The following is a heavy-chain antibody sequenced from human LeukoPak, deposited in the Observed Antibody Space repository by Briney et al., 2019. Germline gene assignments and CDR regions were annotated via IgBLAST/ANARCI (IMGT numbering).Heavy chain of an antibody. CDR1: GYTFTNYG. D-gene: IGHD3-22*01. CDR2: INAYNGNT. J-gene: IGHJ4*02. V-gene: IGHV1-18*01. Sequence: ASVKVSCKASGYTFTNYGISWVRQAPGQGPEWMGWINAYNGNTNYAQKLQGRVTMTTDTSTSTAYMELRSLRSDDTAVYYCANSGATMNEAFGYWGQGTLDTVSS. CDR3: ANSGATMNEAFGY.